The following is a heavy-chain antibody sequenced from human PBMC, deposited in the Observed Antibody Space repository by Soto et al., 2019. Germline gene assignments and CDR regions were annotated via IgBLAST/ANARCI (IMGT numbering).Heavy chain of an antibody. CDR2: ISGSGGST. Sequence: GGSLRPSCAASGSTVSSYATSWVRQPPGKGLEWVSAISGSGGSTYYADSVKRRFIISRDNSKNTLYLQMNSLRAEDTAVYYCAKDWACYYDSSGYFDYWGQGTLVTVTS. V-gene: IGHV3-23*01. D-gene: IGHD3-22*01. J-gene: IGHJ4*02. CDR3: AKDWACYYDSSGYFDY. CDR1: GSTVSSYA.